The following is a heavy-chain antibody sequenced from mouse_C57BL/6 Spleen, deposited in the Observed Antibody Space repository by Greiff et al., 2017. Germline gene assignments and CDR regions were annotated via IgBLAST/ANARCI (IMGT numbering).Heavy chain of an antibody. V-gene: IGHV3-6*01. CDR2: ISYDGSN. D-gene: IGHD2-2*01. CDR1: GYSITSGYY. Sequence: EVQPQESGPGLVKPSQSLSLTCSVTGYSITSGYYWNWIRQFPGNKLEWMGYISYDGSNNYNPSLKNRISITRDTSKNQFFLKLNSVTTEDTATYYCASYGYDGAWFAYWGQGTLVTVSA. J-gene: IGHJ3*01. CDR3: ASYGYDGAWFAY.